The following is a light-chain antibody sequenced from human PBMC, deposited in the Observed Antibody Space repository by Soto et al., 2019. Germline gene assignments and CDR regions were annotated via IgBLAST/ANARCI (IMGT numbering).Light chain of an antibody. V-gene: IGKV3-20*01. CDR1: QSVSSSY. CDR2: GAS. Sequence: EIVLTQSPGTLSLSPGERATLSCRASQSVSSSYLAWYQQKPGQAPRLLIYGASSRTTGIPDRFSGSGSGTDFTLTISRLEPEDFAVYYCHQYGSSPYTCGPGTKLEIK. J-gene: IGKJ2*01. CDR3: HQYGSSPYT.